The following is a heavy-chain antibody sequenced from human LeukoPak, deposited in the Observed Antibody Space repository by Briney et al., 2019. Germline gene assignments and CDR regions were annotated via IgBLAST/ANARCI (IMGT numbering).Heavy chain of an antibody. D-gene: IGHD3-10*01. J-gene: IGHJ6*03. CDR3: ARPSRGNYYYYMDV. CDR2: ISSSSSTI. Sequence: GGSLRLSCAASGFTFSSYSMNWVRQAPGKGLEWVSYISSSSSTIYYADSVKGRFTISRDNAKNSLYLQMNSLRAEDTAVYYCARPSRGNYYYYMDVWGKGTTVTISS. V-gene: IGHV3-48*01. CDR1: GFTFSSYS.